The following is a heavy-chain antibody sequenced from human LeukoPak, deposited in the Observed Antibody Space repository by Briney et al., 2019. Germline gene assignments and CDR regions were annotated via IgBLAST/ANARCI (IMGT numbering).Heavy chain of an antibody. CDR2: ISGSGGST. D-gene: IGHD3-22*01. CDR3: ARDLVGDYDSSGYGLEYFQH. Sequence: PGGSLRLSCAASGFTFSSYAMSWVRQAPGKGLEWVSAISGSGGSTYYADSVKGRFTISRDNTKNTLYLQMNSLRAEDTAVYYCARDLVGDYDSSGYGLEYFQHWGQGTRVTVSS. J-gene: IGHJ1*01. CDR1: GFTFSSYA. V-gene: IGHV3-23*01.